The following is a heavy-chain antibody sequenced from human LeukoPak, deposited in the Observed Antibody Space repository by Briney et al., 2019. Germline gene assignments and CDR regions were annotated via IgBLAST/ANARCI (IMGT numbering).Heavy chain of an antibody. D-gene: IGHD3-16*01. CDR3: ARARGGPRAFDI. Sequence: SETLSLTCTVSGGSISSSSYYWGWIRQPPGKGLEWIGNIYYSGTTYYDPSLKSRVTISLDTSNNQFSLKLSSVIAADTAVYYCARARGGPRAFDIWGQGTMVTVSS. CDR1: GGSISSSSYY. V-gene: IGHV4-39*07. J-gene: IGHJ3*02. CDR2: IYYSGTT.